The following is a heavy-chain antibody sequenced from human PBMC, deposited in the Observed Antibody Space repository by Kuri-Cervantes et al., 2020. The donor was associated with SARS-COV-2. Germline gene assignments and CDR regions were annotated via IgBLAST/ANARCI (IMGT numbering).Heavy chain of an antibody. D-gene: IGHD2-2*01. V-gene: IGHV1-69*06. CDR3: ARPYCTSSTCYDGTFDS. CDR2: IIPLFGTT. CDR1: GDTFSSYA. J-gene: IGHJ4*02. Sequence: SVKVSCKASGDTFSSYAVTWVRQAPGRGLEWMGRIIPLFGTTIYAEKFRGRVTLTADKSTNTAYMELSSLRSEDTAVYYCARPYCTSSTCYDGTFDSWGQGTLVTVSS.